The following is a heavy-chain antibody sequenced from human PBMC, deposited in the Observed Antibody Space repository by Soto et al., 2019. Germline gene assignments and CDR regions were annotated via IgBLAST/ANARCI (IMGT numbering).Heavy chain of an antibody. J-gene: IGHJ4*02. CDR2: ISYDGSNK. CDR1: EFTFSSYA. D-gene: IGHD2-21*01. CDR3: ARGDYGGSYFDY. V-gene: IGHV3-30-3*01. Sequence: QMQLVESGGGVVQPGRSVRLSCAASEFTFSSYAMHWVRQAPGKGLEWVAVISYDGSNKYYADSVKGRFTISRDNSKNTLYLQMNSLRAEDTAVYYCARGDYGGSYFDYWGQGTLVTVSS.